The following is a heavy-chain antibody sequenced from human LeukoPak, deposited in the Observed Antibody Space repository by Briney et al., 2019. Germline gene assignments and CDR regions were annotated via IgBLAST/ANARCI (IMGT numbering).Heavy chain of an antibody. Sequence: GESLKISCKGSGYSFTSYWIGWVRQMPGKGLEWMGIIYPGDSDTRYSPSFQGQVTISADKSISTAYLQWSSLKASDTAMYYCARRAGGPTEWLPFDYWGQGTLVTVSS. CDR3: ARRAGGPTEWLPFDY. J-gene: IGHJ4*02. D-gene: IGHD5-12*01. V-gene: IGHV5-51*01. CDR1: GYSFTSYW. CDR2: IYPGDSDT.